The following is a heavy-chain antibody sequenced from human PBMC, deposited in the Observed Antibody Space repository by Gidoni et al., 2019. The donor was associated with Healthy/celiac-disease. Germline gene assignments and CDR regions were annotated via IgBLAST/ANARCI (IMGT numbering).Heavy chain of an antibody. CDR2: ISSSSSTI. J-gene: IGHJ3*02. CDR1: GFTFSSYS. CDR3: ARDRVGPAADHDAFDI. Sequence: EVQLVESGGGLVQPGGSLRLSCAAAGFTFSSYSMNWVRQAPGKGLEWVSYISSSSSTIYYADSVKGRFTISRDNAKNSLYLQMNSLRDEDTAVYYCARDRVGPAADHDAFDIWGQGTMVTVSS. D-gene: IGHD2-2*01. V-gene: IGHV3-48*02.